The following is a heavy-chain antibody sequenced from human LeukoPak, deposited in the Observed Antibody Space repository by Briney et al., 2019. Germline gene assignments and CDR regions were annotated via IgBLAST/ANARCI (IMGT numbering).Heavy chain of an antibody. CDR1: GGSFSGYY. J-gene: IGHJ4*02. V-gene: IGHV4-34*01. CDR3: ARLGFEYSSSSEWDYFDY. CDR2: INHSGST. Sequence: PSETLSLTCAVYGGSFSGYYWSWIRQPPGKGLEWIGEINHSGSTNYNPSLKSRVTISVDTSKNQFSLKLSSVTAADTAVYYCARLGFEYSSSSEWDYFDYWGQGTLVTVSS. D-gene: IGHD6-6*01.